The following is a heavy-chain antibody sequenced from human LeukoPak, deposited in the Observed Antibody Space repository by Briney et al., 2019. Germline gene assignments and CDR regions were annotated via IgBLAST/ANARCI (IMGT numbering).Heavy chain of an antibody. V-gene: IGHV1-3*01. J-gene: IGHJ4*02. CDR1: GYTFTSYA. CDR3: ARSRGYSYGWYFDY. D-gene: IGHD5-18*01. Sequence: ASVKVSCKASGYTFTSYAMHWVRQAPGQRLEWMGWINAGNGNTKYSQKFQGRVTITRDTSASTAYMELSSLRPEDTAVYYCARSRGYSYGWYFDYWGQGTLVTVSS. CDR2: INAGNGNT.